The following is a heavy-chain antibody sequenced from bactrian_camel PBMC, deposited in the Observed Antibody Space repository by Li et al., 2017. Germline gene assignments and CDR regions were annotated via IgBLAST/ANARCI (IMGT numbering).Heavy chain of an antibody. J-gene: IGHJ4*01. CDR3: ANLDGHY. Sequence: HVQLVESGGGLVQPGGSLTLSCAASGFTFSNNWMHWVSTIYTGDGRTKSADSVKGRFTMSRDNAKNTVTLLLNSLKIEDTAMYYCANLDGHYWGQGTQVT. CDR1: GFTFSNNW. V-gene: IGHV3S1*01. CDR2: IYTGDGRT.